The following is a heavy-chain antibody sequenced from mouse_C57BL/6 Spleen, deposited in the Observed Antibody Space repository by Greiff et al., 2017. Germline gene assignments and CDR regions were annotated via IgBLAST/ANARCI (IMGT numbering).Heavy chain of an antibody. CDR3: AREGYYGLVDY. CDR2: IHPNSGST. CDR1: GYTFTSYW. D-gene: IGHD1-2*01. J-gene: IGHJ2*01. Sequence: VQLQQPGAELVKPGASVKLSCKASGYTFTSYWMHWVKQRPGQGLEWIGMIHPNSGSTNYNEKFKSKATLTVDKSSSTAYMQLSSLTSEDSAVYYCAREGYYGLVDYWRQGTTLTVSS. V-gene: IGHV1-64*01.